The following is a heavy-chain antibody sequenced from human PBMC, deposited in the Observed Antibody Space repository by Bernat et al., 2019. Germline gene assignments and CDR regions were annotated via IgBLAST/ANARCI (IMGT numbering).Heavy chain of an antibody. J-gene: IGHJ2*01. Sequence: EVQLLESGGGLVQPGGSLRLSCAASGFTFSSYAMSWVRQAPGKGLEWVSAISGSGGSTYYADSVKGRFTISRDNSKNTLYLQMNSLGAEDTAVYYCAKDGVVSYWYFDLWDRGTLVTVSS. V-gene: IGHV3-23*01. D-gene: IGHD2/OR15-2a*01. CDR1: GFTFSSYA. CDR3: AKDGVVSYWYFDL. CDR2: ISGSGGST.